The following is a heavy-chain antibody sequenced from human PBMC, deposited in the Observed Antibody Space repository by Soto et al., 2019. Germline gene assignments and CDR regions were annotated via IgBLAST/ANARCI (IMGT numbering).Heavy chain of an antibody. CDR3: ARDVSDYYDSSGLDY. Sequence: QVQLVESGGGVVQPGRSLRLSCAASGFTFSSYGMHWVRQAPGKGLEWVAWIWYDGSNKYYADSVKGRFTISRDNSKHALYLQMNSLRAEDTAVYYCARDVSDYYDSSGLDYWGQGNLVTVSS. D-gene: IGHD3-22*01. V-gene: IGHV3-33*01. CDR2: IWYDGSNK. J-gene: IGHJ4*02. CDR1: GFTFSSYG.